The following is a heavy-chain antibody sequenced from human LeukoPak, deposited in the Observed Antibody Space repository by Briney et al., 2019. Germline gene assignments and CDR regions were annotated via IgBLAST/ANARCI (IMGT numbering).Heavy chain of an antibody. CDR3: AVFPGYCSSTSCKDDY. D-gene: IGHD2-2*01. V-gene: IGHV1-2*02. CDR1: GYTFTGYY. Sequence: RASVKVSCKASGYTFTGYYMHWVRQAPGQGLEWMGWINPNSGGTNYAQKFQGRVTMTRDTSISTAYMELSGLRSDDTAVYYCAVFPGYCSSTSCKDDYWGQGTLVTVSS. CDR2: INPNSGGT. J-gene: IGHJ4*02.